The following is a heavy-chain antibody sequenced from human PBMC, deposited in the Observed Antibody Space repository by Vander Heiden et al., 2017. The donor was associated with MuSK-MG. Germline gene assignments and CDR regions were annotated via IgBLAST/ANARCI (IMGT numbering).Heavy chain of an antibody. Sequence: LEWVAVIWYDGSNKYYADSVKGRFTISRDNSKNTLYLQMNSLRAEDTAVYYCARDSGGGGGDRRGWFDPWGQGTLVTVSS. CDR2: IWYDGSNK. J-gene: IGHJ5*02. CDR3: ARDSGGGGGDRRGWFDP. V-gene: IGHV3-33*01. D-gene: IGHD2-21*01.